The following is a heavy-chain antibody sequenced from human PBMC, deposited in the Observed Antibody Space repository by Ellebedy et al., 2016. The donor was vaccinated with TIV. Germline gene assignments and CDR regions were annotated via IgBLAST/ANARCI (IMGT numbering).Heavy chain of an antibody. CDR3: ATALIVEATGRNMDV. J-gene: IGHJ6*02. D-gene: IGHD1-26*01. CDR2: INQDGSEK. CDR1: GFTFSSYW. Sequence: GESLKISCSASGFTFSSYWMSWVRQAPGKGLEWVANINQDGSEKYYVDSVKGRFTISRDNAKNSLYLQMNSLRAEDTAVYYCATALIVEATGRNMDVWGQGTTVTVSS. V-gene: IGHV3-7*01.